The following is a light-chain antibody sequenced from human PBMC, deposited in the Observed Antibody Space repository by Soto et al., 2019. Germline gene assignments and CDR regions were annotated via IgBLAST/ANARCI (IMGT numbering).Light chain of an antibody. Sequence: DIVMTQSPDSLAVSLDERATINCKSSQSVLYSSNNKNYLAWYQKKAGQPPKLLIYWASTRESGVPDRFSGSGSGTDFTLTISSLQAEDVAVYYCQQYYSTPPYTFGQGTKLEIK. J-gene: IGKJ2*01. V-gene: IGKV4-1*01. CDR1: QSVLYSSNNKNY. CDR3: QQYYSTPPYT. CDR2: WAS.